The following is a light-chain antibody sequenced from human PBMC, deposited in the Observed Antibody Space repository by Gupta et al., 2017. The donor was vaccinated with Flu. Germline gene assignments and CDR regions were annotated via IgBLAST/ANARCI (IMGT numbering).Light chain of an antibody. CDR1: QSISSY. J-gene: IGKJ4*01. Sequence: DIQMTQSPSSLSASVGDRVTITCRASQSISSYLNWYQQKPGKAPKLLIYAASSLQSGVPSRFSGSGSGTDFTLTISSLQPEDFATYYCKQSYSTLTFGGGTKVEIK. CDR2: AAS. V-gene: IGKV1-39*01. CDR3: KQSYSTLT.